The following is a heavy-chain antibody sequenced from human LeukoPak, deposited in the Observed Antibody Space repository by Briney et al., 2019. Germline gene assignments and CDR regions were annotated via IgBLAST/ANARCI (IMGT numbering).Heavy chain of an antibody. CDR1: ADSISGYY. CDR3: AGGGHTYYYAMDV. J-gene: IGHJ6*02. V-gene: IGHV4-4*07. CDR2: VYSTGNT. Sequence: SETLSLTCTVSADSISGYYWNWIRQPAGEGLEWIGRVYSTGNTNYNPSLQNRVTMSLDTSKKQFSLKLTSVTAADTAVYYCAGGGHTYYYAMDVWGQGTTVTVSS.